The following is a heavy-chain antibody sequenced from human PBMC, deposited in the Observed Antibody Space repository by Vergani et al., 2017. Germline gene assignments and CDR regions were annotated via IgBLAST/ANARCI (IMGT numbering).Heavy chain of an antibody. Sequence: EVQLVESGGGLVQPGGSLRLSCAASGFTFSSYWMSWVRQAPGKGLEWVANIKQDGSEKYYVDSVKGRFTISRDNAKNSLYLQMNSLRAEDTAVYYCARDQGCSSTSCYVVYYYYGMDVWGQGP. CDR2: IKQDGSEK. CDR1: GFTFSSYW. V-gene: IGHV3-7*01. J-gene: IGHJ6*02. D-gene: IGHD2-2*01. CDR3: ARDQGCSSTSCYVVYYYYGMDV.